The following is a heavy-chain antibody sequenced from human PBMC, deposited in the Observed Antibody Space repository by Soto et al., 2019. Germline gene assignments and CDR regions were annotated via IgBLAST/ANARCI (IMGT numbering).Heavy chain of an antibody. Sequence: AXESLKTAFKGYGDSFTGYWLGWVRQIPGKGLEWMGIIYPGDSDTRYSPSFQGQVTISADKSISTAYLQWSSLKASDTAMYYCARRNYGDYHYYYGMDVWGQGTPVTVS. CDR2: IYPGDSDT. D-gene: IGHD4-17*01. CDR1: GDSFTGYW. V-gene: IGHV5-51*01. CDR3: ARRNYGDYHYYYGMDV. J-gene: IGHJ6*02.